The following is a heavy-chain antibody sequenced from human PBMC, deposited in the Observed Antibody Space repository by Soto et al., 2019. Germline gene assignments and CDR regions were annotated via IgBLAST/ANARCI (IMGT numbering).Heavy chain of an antibody. CDR3: AKVSLRATTITYFYYYGMDV. Sequence: PGESLRLSCAASGFTVDNYAMNWVRQAPGQGQEWVSGITGSGENTYYADSVKGRFTISRDNSKNTLYVQLNSLRVEDAAIYYCAKVSLRATTITYFYYYGMDVWGQGTMVTVSS. J-gene: IGHJ6*02. CDR1: GFTVDNYA. V-gene: IGHV3-23*01. CDR2: ITGSGENT. D-gene: IGHD3-16*01.